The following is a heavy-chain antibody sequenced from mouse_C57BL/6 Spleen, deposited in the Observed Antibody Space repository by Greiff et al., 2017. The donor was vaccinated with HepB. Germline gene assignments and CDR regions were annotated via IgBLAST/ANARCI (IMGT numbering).Heavy chain of an antibody. J-gene: IGHJ1*03. CDR1: GFTFSSYA. D-gene: IGHD1-1*01. CDR2: ISSGGDYI. CDR3: TRDPYYYGSSYWYFDV. V-gene: IGHV5-9-1*02. Sequence: EVKVEESGEGLVKPGGSLKLSCAASGFTFSSYAMSWVRQTPEKRLEWVAYISSGGDYIYYADTVKGRFTISRDNARNTLYLQMSSLKSEDTAMYYCTRDPYYYGSSYWYFDVWGTGTTVTVSS.